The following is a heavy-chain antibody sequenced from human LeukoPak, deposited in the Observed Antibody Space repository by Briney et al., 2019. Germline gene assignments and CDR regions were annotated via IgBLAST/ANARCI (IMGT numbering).Heavy chain of an antibody. J-gene: IGHJ6*02. CDR1: GFTFSSYA. D-gene: IGHD5-12*01. Sequence: GRSLRLSCAASGFTFSSYAMHWVRQAPGKGLEWVAVISYDGSNKYYADSVKGRFTISRDNSKNTLYLQMNSLRAEDTAVYYCARDQHSGYDYRSGYYYGMDVWGQGTTVTVSS. CDR3: ARDQHSGYDYRSGYYYGMDV. CDR2: ISYDGSNK. V-gene: IGHV3-30-3*01.